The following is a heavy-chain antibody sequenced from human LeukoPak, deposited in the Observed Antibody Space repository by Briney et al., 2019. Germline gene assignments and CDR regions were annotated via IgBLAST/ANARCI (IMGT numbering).Heavy chain of an antibody. V-gene: IGHV1-3*01. CDR2: INAGNGNT. CDR3: ARDGEGTMVRGVIVHYNWFDP. Sequence: GASVKVSCKASGYTFTSYAMHWVRQAPGQRLEWMGWINAGNGNTKYSQEFQGRVTITRDTSASTAYMELSSLRSEDTAVYYCARDGEGTMVRGVIVHYNWFDPWGQGTLVTVSS. CDR1: GYTFTSYA. D-gene: IGHD3-10*01. J-gene: IGHJ5*02.